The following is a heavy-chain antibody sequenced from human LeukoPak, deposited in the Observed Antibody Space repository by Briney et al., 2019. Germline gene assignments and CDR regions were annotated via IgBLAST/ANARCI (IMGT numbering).Heavy chain of an antibody. CDR2: ISGGGGST. V-gene: IGHV3-23*01. CDR3: ARLVRGAFDI. Sequence: GGSLRLSCAGSEFTFSSYAMSWVRQAPGKGLEWVSAISGGGGSTYYADSVKGRFTISRDNSKNTLYLQMNSLRAEDTAVYYCARLVRGAFDIWGQGTMVTVSS. D-gene: IGHD6-19*01. J-gene: IGHJ3*02. CDR1: EFTFSSYA.